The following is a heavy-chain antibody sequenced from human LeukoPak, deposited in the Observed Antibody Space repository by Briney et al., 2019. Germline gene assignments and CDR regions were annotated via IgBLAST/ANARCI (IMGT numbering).Heavy chain of an antibody. CDR1: GFTFSSYG. J-gene: IGHJ4*02. Sequence: GGSLRLSCAASGFTFSSYGMHWVRQAPGKGLEWVAFIRYDGSNKYYADSVKGRFTISRDNSKNTLYLQMNSLRAEDTAVYYCAKDSIAAAGRPSDYWGQGTLVTVSS. V-gene: IGHV3-30*02. CDR2: IRYDGSNK. CDR3: AKDSIAAAGRPSDY. D-gene: IGHD6-13*01.